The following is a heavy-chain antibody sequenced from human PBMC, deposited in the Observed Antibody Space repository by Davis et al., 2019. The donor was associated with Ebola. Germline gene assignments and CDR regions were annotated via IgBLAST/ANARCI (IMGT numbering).Heavy chain of an antibody. CDR1: GFTFSSYG. Sequence: GGSLRLSCAASGFTFSSYGMHWVRQAPGKGLEWVAFIRYDGSNKYYADSVKGRFTISRDNSKNTLYLQMNSLRAEDTAVYYCARDWDPYYYGMDVWGKGTTVTVSS. D-gene: IGHD1-26*01. J-gene: IGHJ6*04. V-gene: IGHV3-30*02. CDR3: ARDWDPYYYGMDV. CDR2: IRYDGSNK.